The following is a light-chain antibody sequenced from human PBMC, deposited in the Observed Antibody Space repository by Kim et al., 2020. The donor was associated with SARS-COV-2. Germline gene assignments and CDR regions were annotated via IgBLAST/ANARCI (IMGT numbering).Light chain of an antibody. J-gene: IGKJ1*01. CDR1: QSISSW. CDR3: QQYNSYWA. CDR2: DAS. Sequence: SASVGDRVTITCRASQSISSWLAWYQQKPGKAPKLLMYDASSLEGGVPSRFSGSGSGTEFTLTISSLQPDDFATYYCQQYNSYWAFGQGTKVDIK. V-gene: IGKV1-5*01.